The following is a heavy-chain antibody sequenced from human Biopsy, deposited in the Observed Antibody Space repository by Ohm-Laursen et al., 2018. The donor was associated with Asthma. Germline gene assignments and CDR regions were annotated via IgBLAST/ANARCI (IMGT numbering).Heavy chain of an antibody. V-gene: IGHV1-18*01. Sequence: ASVKVSCKVSGGTFSNYAISWVRQPPGQGLEWMGWISVYNGNTKVAQKLQDRVTMITDTSTSTAYMELRSLRSDDTAVYFCARAVDYSHYYGIDVWGQGTTVTVS. D-gene: IGHD3-10*01. J-gene: IGHJ6*02. CDR1: GGTFSNYA. CDR3: ARAVDYSHYYGIDV. CDR2: ISVYNGNT.